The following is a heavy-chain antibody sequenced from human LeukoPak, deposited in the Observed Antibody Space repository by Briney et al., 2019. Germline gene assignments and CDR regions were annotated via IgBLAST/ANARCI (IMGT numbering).Heavy chain of an antibody. CDR2: INSDGSST. D-gene: IGHD6-25*01. V-gene: IGHV3-74*01. CDR3: ARGGYYYYYYYMDV. Sequence: GGSLRLSCAASGFTFSSYWMHWVRQAPGKGLVWVSRINSDGSSTSYADSVKGRFTISRDNAKNTLYLQMNSLRAEDTAVYYCARGGYYYYYYYMDVWGKGTTFTVSS. CDR1: GFTFSSYW. J-gene: IGHJ6*03.